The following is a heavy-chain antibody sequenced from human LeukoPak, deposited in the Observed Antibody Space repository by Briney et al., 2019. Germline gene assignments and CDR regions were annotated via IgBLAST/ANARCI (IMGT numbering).Heavy chain of an antibody. CDR2: IREDGNEK. CDR3: AKDLMRDRWFGES. J-gene: IGHJ5*02. CDR1: GFTFSSYW. V-gene: IGHV3-7*01. Sequence: GGSLRLSCSASGFTFSSYWMSWVRQTTGKGLECVAKIREDGNEKFYVDSVKGRFTISRDTSRSTLYLQMNSLRAEDTAIYYCAKDLMRDRWFGESWGQGTLVIVSS. D-gene: IGHD3-10*01.